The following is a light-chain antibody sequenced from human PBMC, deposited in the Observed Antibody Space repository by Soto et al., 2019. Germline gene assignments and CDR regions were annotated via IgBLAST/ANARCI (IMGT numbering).Light chain of an antibody. Sequence: EIVLTQSPGTLSLSPGERATLSCRASQSVSSSYLAWYQQKPGQAPRLLIYGASIRATGIPDRFSGSGSGTEFTLTISRLESEDFAVYYCQQYGSSPWTFGQGTKVEI. V-gene: IGKV3-20*01. J-gene: IGKJ1*01. CDR3: QQYGSSPWT. CDR1: QSVSSSY. CDR2: GAS.